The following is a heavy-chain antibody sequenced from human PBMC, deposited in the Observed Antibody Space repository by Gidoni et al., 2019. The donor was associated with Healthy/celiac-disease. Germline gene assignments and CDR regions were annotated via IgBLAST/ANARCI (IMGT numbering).Heavy chain of an antibody. CDR3: ARDRGYYYGSGSYSGFDY. J-gene: IGHJ4*02. CDR2: IWYDGSNK. D-gene: IGHD3-10*01. Sequence: QVQLVESGGGVVQPGRSLRISCAASGVPFSSYGMHWVRQAPGKGLEWVAVIWYDGSNKYYADSVKGRFTISRDNSKNTLYLQMNSLRAEDTAVYYCARDRGYYYGSGSYSGFDYWGQGTLVTVSS. CDR1: GVPFSSYG. V-gene: IGHV3-33*01.